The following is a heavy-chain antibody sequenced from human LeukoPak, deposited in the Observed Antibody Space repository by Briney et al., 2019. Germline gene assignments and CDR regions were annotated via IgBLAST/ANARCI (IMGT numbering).Heavy chain of an antibody. Sequence: TSETLSLTCAVYGGSFSGYYWSWMRQPPGKGLEWIGEINHSGSTNYNPSLKSRVTISVDTSKNQFSLKLSYVTAADTAVYYCARPGISVAGKIDYWGQGTLVTVSS. CDR2: INHSGST. J-gene: IGHJ4*02. CDR3: ARPGISVAGKIDY. CDR1: GGSFSGYY. V-gene: IGHV4-34*01. D-gene: IGHD6-19*01.